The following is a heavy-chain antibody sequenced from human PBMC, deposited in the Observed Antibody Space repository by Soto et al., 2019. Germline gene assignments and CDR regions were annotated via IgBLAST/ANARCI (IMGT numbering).Heavy chain of an antibody. J-gene: IGHJ6*03. CDR1: GYTLTELS. CDR2: FDPEEGET. V-gene: IGHV1-24*01. D-gene: IGHD2-15*01. CDR3: ATQYCSGGSCYGPYYYYYMDV. Sequence: ASVKVSCKVSGYTLTELSMHWVRQAPGKGLEWMGGFDPEEGETIYAQKFQGRVTMTEDTSTDTAYMELSSLRSEDTAVYYCATQYCSGGSCYGPYYYYYMDVWGKGTTVTVSS.